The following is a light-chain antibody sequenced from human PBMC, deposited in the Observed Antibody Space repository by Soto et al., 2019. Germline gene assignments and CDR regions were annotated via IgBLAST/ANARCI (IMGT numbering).Light chain of an antibody. Sequence: EIVLTQSPATLSLSPGERVTLSWRASQSVSPYLAWYQQKPGQAPRLLIYDVSNRATGIPARFSGSGSGTDFTLTISSLEPEDFAVYYCQQRSDWPLTFGGGTKVEI. J-gene: IGKJ4*01. CDR3: QQRSDWPLT. V-gene: IGKV3-11*01. CDR1: QSVSPY. CDR2: DVS.